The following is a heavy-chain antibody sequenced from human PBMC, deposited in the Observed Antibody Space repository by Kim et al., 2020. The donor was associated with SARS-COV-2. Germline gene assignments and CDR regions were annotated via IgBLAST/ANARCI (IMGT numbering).Heavy chain of an antibody. CDR1: GGSISSSSYY. CDR2: IYYSGST. Sequence: SETLSLTCTVSGGSISSSSYYWGWIRQPPGKGLEWIGSIYYSGSTYYNPSLKSRVTISVDTSKNQFSLKLSSVTAADTAVYYCASWVEAFDIWGQGTMVTVSS. CDR3: ASWVEAFDI. J-gene: IGHJ3*02. D-gene: IGHD3-16*01. V-gene: IGHV4-39*01.